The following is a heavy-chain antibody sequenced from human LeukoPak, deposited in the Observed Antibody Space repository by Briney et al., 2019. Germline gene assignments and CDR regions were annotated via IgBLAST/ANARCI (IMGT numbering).Heavy chain of an antibody. CDR2: ITDSGRNS. CDR1: GFTFTNYA. J-gene: IGHJ4*02. CDR3: AKDGGGNCYDPIDY. D-gene: IGHD2-21*01. V-gene: IGHV3-23*01. Sequence: GGSLRLSCAFSGFTFTNYAMSWVRQAPGKGLEWISGITDSGRNSYFADSVRGRFTISRDKSKNTLYLQMNSLRAGDTALYFCAKDGGGNCYDPIDYWGQGILVTVSS.